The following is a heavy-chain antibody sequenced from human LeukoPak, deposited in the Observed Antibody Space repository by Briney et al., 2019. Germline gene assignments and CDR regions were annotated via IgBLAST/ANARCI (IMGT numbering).Heavy chain of an antibody. V-gene: IGHV4-39*07. CDR1: GGSISSSSYY. J-gene: IGHJ4*02. D-gene: IGHD2-15*01. CDR3: ARTGYCSGGSCYSGLAYFDY. CDR2: IYYSGST. Sequence: PWETLSLTCTVSGGSISSSSYYWGWIRQPPGKGLNWIGSIYYSGSTYYNPSLKSRVTISVDTSKNQFSLKLSSVTAADTAVYYCARTGYCSGGSCYSGLAYFDYWGQGTLVTVSS.